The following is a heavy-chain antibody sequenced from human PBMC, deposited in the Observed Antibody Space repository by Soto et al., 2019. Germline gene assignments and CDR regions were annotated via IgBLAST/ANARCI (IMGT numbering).Heavy chain of an antibody. V-gene: IGHV4-59*01. Sequence: PSETLSLTCSVSGVSISSYFWSWIRQAPGRGLGWIGYTYHRGSTNYSPSLRSRVAISLDTSENQFSLKVNSVTAADTAVYYCARIGGYHGPLDYWGQGTPVTVSS. CDR2: TYHRGST. CDR3: ARIGGYHGPLDY. CDR1: GVSISSYF. J-gene: IGHJ4*02. D-gene: IGHD6-25*01.